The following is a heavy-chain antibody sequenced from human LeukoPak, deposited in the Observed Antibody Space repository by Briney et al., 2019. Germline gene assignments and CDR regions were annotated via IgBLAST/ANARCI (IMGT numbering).Heavy chain of an antibody. D-gene: IGHD3-10*01. V-gene: IGHV1-69*05. J-gene: IGHJ4*02. CDR2: IIPIFGTA. CDR1: GGTFISNA. CDR3: ARPNYYGSGSYPN. Sequence: EASVKVSCKASGGTFISNAISWVRQAPGHGLEWMGGIIPIFGTANYAQKFQGRVTISTDESTSTAYMELSNLKSEDTAVYYCARPNYYGSGSYPNWGQGTLVSVSS.